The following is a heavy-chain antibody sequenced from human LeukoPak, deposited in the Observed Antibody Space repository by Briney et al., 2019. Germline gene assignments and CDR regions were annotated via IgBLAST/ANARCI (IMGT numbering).Heavy chain of an antibody. D-gene: IGHD4/OR15-4a*01. V-gene: IGHV3-33*06. J-gene: IGHJ1*01. CDR3: VKDGALTTTDFQH. Sequence: PGGSPRLSCAASGFTFSNYGMHWVRQAPGKGLDWVAIIWYDESNKNYADSVKGRFTISRDNSKNMLYLQMNSLRAEDTAVYYCVKDGALTTTDFQHWGQGTLVTVSS. CDR1: GFTFSNYG. CDR2: IWYDESNK.